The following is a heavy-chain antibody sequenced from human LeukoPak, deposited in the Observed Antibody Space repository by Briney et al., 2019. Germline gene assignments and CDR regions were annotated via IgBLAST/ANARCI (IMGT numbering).Heavy chain of an antibody. Sequence: ASVKVSCKASGYTFTSYGISWVRQAPGQGLEWMGWISAYNGNTNYAQKLQGRVTMTTDTSTSTAYMELRSLRSDDTAVYYYARDPPIITMVRGVIIRSNWFDPWGQGTLVTVSS. CDR3: ARDPPIITMVRGVIIRSNWFDP. J-gene: IGHJ5*02. CDR2: ISAYNGNT. V-gene: IGHV1-18*01. D-gene: IGHD3-10*01. CDR1: GYTFTSYG.